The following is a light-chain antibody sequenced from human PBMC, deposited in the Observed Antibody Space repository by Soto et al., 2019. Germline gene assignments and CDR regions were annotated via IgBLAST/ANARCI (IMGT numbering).Light chain of an antibody. J-gene: IGKJ5*01. CDR3: QQYGSSHFT. Sequence: EIVMTQSPATLSVSPGERATLSCRASQSVSSSYLAWYQQEPGQAPRLLIYGASSRATGIPDRFSGSGSGTDFTLTISRLEPEDFAVYYCQQYGSSHFTFGQGTRLEIK. CDR1: QSVSSSY. CDR2: GAS. V-gene: IGKV3-20*01.